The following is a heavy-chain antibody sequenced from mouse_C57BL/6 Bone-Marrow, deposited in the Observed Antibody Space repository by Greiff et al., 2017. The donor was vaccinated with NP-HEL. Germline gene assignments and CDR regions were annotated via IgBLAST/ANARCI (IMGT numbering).Heavy chain of an antibody. J-gene: IGHJ1*03. CDR1: GYSITSGYY. CDR2: ISSDGSN. V-gene: IGHV3-6*01. Sequence: EVKLQESGPGLVKPSQSLSLTCSVTGYSITSGYYWNWIRQFPGNQLEWMGYISSDGSNNYNPSLKNRISITRDTSKNQFFLKVNSVTTEDTTTEYCARDKNYSNYWYFDGWGTGTTATVSS. D-gene: IGHD2-5*01. CDR3: ARDKNYSNYWYFDG.